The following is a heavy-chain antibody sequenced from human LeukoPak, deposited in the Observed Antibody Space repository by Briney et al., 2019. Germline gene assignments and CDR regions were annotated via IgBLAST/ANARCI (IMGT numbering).Heavy chain of an antibody. CDR3: ASLGVSGAFDI. CDR1: GFTFSSYA. CDR2: ISYDGSNK. V-gene: IGHV3-30-3*01. J-gene: IGHJ3*02. D-gene: IGHD6-6*01. Sequence: GGSLRLSCAASGFTFSSYAMRWVRQAPGKGLEWVAVISYDGSNKYYADSVKGRFTISRDNSKNTLYLQMNSLRAEDTAVYYCASLGVSGAFDIWGQGTMVTVSS.